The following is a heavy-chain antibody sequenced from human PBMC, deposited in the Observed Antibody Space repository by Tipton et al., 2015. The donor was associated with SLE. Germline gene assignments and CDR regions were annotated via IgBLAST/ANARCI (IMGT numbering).Heavy chain of an antibody. CDR1: DDSFTSHY. CDR3: ARDQEMASGENRFDP. Sequence: TLSLTCTVSDDSFTSHYWSWIRQPPGKGLEWIGCIYYRGNTAYNTSPKSRVTMSVDTSKKQVSLKLSSVTAADTAVYYCARDQEMASGENRFDPWGQGTLVTVSS. V-gene: IGHV4-59*11. D-gene: IGHD5-24*01. J-gene: IGHJ5*02. CDR2: IYYRGNT.